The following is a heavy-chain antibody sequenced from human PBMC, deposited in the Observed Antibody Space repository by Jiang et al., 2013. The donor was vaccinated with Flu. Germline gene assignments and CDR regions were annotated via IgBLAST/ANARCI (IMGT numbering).Heavy chain of an antibody. CDR2: TYYRSKWYN. Sequence: GDSVSSNSAAWNWIRQSPSRGLEWLGRTYYRSKWYNDYAVSVKSRITINPDTSKNQFSLQLNSVTPEDTAVYYCAREVSAAIGDAFDIWGQGTMVTVSS. V-gene: IGHV6-1*01. CDR3: AREVSAAIGDAFDI. J-gene: IGHJ3*02. CDR1: GDSVSSNSAA. D-gene: IGHD2-2*01.